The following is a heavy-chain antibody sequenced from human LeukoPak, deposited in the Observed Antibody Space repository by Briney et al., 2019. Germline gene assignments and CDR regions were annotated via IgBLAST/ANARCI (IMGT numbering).Heavy chain of an antibody. CDR3: AKCNRRGATTGFDY. J-gene: IGHJ4*02. CDR2: ISGSGGST. Sequence: PGGSLRPSCAASGFTFSSYAMSWVRQAPGKGLEWVSAISGSGGSTYYADSVKGRFTISRDNSKNTLYLQMNSLRAEGTAVYYCAKCNRRGATTGFDYWGQGTLVTVSS. V-gene: IGHV3-23*01. D-gene: IGHD4-17*01. CDR1: GFTFSSYA.